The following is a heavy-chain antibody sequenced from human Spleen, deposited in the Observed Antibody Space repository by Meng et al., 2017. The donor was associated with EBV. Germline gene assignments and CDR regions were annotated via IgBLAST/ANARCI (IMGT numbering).Heavy chain of an antibody. Sequence: LQVSGPGLVKPSEILSLTCTVSCVSISRSGYYWGWIRQPPGKGLEWIGSVFYSGTTFYKPSLKSRLTISVDTSKNQFSLKLSSVTAADTAVYYCARGGDSGYEHAYWGQGTLVTVSS. V-gene: IGHV4-39*01. CDR1: CVSISRSGYY. D-gene: IGHD5-12*01. CDR2: VFYSGTT. J-gene: IGHJ4*02. CDR3: ARGGDSGYEHAY.